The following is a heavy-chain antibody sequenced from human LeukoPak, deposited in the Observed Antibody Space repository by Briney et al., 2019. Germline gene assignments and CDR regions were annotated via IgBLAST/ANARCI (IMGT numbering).Heavy chain of an antibody. D-gene: IGHD7-27*01. CDR1: GFTFSSYA. CDR3: ARDQPELGMGFDY. Sequence: PGRSLRLSCAASGFTFSSYAMHWVRQAPGKGLEWVAVISCDGSNKYYADSVKGRFTISRDNSKNTLYLQMNSLRAEDTAVYYCARDQPELGMGFDYWGQGTLVTVSS. V-gene: IGHV3-30-3*01. J-gene: IGHJ4*02. CDR2: ISCDGSNK.